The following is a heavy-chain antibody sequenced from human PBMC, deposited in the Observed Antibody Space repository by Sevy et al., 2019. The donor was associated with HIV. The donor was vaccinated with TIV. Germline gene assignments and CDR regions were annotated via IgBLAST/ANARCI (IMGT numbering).Heavy chain of an antibody. CDR3: ARVHAMGRGVSPPIDY. Sequence: ASVKVSCKASGGTFSSYAISWVRQAPGQGLEWMGGIIPIFGTANYAQKFQGRVTITGDESTSTAYMELSSLRSEDTAVYYCARVHAMGRGVSPPIDYWGQGTLVTVSS. CDR1: GGTFSSYA. D-gene: IGHD3-10*01. V-gene: IGHV1-69*13. J-gene: IGHJ4*02. CDR2: IIPIFGTA.